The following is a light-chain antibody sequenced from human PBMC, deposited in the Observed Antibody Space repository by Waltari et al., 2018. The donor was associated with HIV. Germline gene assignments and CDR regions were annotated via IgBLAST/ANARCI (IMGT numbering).Light chain of an antibody. J-gene: IGLJ2*01. V-gene: IGLV1-44*01. Sequence: QSLLTQSPSASGTPGQRVNISCFGTSSNIGSRSVNWYQHFPGTPPKLPIFSNTERPSGVPDRFAGSKSGTSAALAISGLHSQDEADYYCSAWDVTLNGLVFGGGTRLSVL. CDR2: SNT. CDR1: SSNIGSRS. CDR3: SAWDVTLNGLV.